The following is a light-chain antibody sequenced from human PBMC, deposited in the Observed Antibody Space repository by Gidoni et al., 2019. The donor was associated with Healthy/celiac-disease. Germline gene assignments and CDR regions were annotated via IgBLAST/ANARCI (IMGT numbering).Light chain of an antibody. CDR3: QQRSNWPGT. Sequence: ELVLPPSPATLSLSPGERATLSCRASQSVSSYLAWYQQKPGQAPRLLIYDASNRATGIPARFSGSGSGTDFTLTISSLEPEDFAVYYCQQRSNWPGTFGGGTKVEIK. CDR1: QSVSSY. V-gene: IGKV3-11*01. J-gene: IGKJ4*02. CDR2: DAS.